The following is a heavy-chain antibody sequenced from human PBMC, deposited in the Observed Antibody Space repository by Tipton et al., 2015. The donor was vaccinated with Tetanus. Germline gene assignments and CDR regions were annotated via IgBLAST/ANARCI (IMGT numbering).Heavy chain of an antibody. CDR2: ISYDGSDA. J-gene: IGHJ3*01. CDR1: GFTFNKHA. Sequence: SLRLSCVASGFTFNKHAINWVRQLPGKGLEWAAVISYDGSDADHTDSVKGRFTISRDNSKNTVYLQMNSLRGDDTGVYYCTREGPIEFSRQLGAFDVWGLGTMVTVSS. V-gene: IGHV3-30*04. D-gene: IGHD6-13*01. CDR3: TREGPIEFSRQLGAFDV.